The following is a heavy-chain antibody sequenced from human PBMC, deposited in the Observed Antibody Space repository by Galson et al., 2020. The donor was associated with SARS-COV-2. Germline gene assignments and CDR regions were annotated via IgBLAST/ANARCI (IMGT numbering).Heavy chain of an antibody. CDR3: ARGGYFDY. Sequence: GGSLRLSCAASGFTFSSYAMHWVRQAPGKGLEYVSAISSNGGSTYYANSVKGRFTISRDNSKNTLYLQMGSLRAEDMAVYYCARGGYFDYWGQGTLVTVSS. CDR1: GFTFSSYA. V-gene: IGHV3-64*01. CDR2: ISSNGGST. J-gene: IGHJ4*02.